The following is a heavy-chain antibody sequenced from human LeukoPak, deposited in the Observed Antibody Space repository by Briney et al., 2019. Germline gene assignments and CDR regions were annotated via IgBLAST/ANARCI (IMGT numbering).Heavy chain of an antibody. CDR3: AREGYYDFWSGYYERLNWFDP. CDR1: GFSISSGYY. D-gene: IGHD3-3*01. CDR2: IYHRGST. V-gene: IGHV4-38-2*02. J-gene: IGHJ5*02. Sequence: SETLSLTCTVSGFSISSGYYWGWIRQPPGKGLEWIGRIYHRGSTDHNPPHKSRVTISVDTSTNQFSMKLCSATAAATAVYYCAREGYYDFWSGYYERLNWFDPWGQGTLVTVSS.